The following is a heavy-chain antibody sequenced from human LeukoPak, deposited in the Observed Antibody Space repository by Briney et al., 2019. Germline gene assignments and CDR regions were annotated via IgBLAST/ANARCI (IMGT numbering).Heavy chain of an antibody. V-gene: IGHV3-48*03. Sequence: GGSLRLSCAASGFTFSSYEMNWVRQAPGKGLEWVSYISSSGSTIYYADSVKGRFTISRDNAKNSLYLQMNSLRAEDTAVYYCAREGAYYYDSSGYRNWFDPWGQGTLATVSS. CDR1: GFTFSSYE. CDR3: AREGAYYYDSSGYRNWFDP. CDR2: ISSSGSTI. D-gene: IGHD3-22*01. J-gene: IGHJ5*02.